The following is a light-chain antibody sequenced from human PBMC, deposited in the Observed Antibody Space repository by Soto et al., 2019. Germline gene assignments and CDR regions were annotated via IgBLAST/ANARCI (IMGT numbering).Light chain of an antibody. CDR3: CSYAGTSRA. J-gene: IGLJ3*02. CDR2: EGT. V-gene: IGLV2-23*01. Sequence: QSALTQPASVSGSPGQSITISCTGTSSDVVNDLLVSWYQQQPGKAPKLMIYEGTKRPAGVSNRFSGYKSGNTASLTISGLQAEDEADYYCCSYAGTSRAFGGGTKLTVL. CDR1: SSDVVNDLL.